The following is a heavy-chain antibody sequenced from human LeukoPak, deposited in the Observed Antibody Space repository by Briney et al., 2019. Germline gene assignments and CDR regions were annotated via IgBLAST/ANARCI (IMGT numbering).Heavy chain of an antibody. CDR2: IYYSGST. Sequence: SETLSLTCTVSGGSISSYYWSWIRQPPGKGLEWIGYIYYSGSTNYNPSLKSRVTISVDTSKNQFSLKLSSVTAADTAVYYCARSSIAARRGSDYWGQGTLVTVSS. V-gene: IGHV4-59*08. CDR3: ARSSIAARRGSDY. J-gene: IGHJ4*02. D-gene: IGHD6-6*01. CDR1: GGSISSYY.